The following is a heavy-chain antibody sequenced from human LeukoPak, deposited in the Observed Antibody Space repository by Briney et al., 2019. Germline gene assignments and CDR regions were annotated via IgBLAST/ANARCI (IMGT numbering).Heavy chain of an antibody. V-gene: IGHV4-34*01. J-gene: IGHJ3*02. Sequence: SETLSLTCAVYGGSFIGYYWSWLRQPPGKGLEWIGEINHFGSTNYNPSLKSRVTISVDTSKNQFSLKLSSVTAADTAVYYCARRFSYGSGSYYKSRRPKGAFDIWGQGTMVTVSS. CDR1: GGSFIGYY. CDR2: INHFGST. CDR3: ARRFSYGSGSYYKSRRPKGAFDI. D-gene: IGHD3-10*01.